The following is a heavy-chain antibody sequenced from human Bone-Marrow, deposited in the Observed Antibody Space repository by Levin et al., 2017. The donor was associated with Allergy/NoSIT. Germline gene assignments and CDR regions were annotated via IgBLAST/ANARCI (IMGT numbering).Heavy chain of an antibody. J-gene: IGHJ4*02. CDR2: VSGSGDQT. CDR1: KFIFKNYA. D-gene: IGHD3-10*01. CDR3: AKGGVAAPPFY. V-gene: IGHV3-23*01. Sequence: GGSLRLSCAASKFIFKNYAMAWLRQAPGQGLEWVSAVSGSGDQTYHADSVRGRFTISRVNSKDTLFLQMNNLRAEDTAVYFCAKGGVAAPPFYWGQGTLVTVSS.